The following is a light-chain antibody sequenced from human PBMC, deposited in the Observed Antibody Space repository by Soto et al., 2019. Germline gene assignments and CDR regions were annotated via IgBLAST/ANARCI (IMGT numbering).Light chain of an antibody. CDR1: QTIVSY. Sequence: DIQMTQSPSSLSASVGDRVTITCRASQTIVSYLNWYQQKPGQAPKLLIYMASSLQSGVPSRFSGSGSGTDFTLTISSLQPEDFAAYYCQQSHATPWTFGQATKVEIQ. V-gene: IGKV1-39*01. CDR3: QQSHATPWT. J-gene: IGKJ1*01. CDR2: MAS.